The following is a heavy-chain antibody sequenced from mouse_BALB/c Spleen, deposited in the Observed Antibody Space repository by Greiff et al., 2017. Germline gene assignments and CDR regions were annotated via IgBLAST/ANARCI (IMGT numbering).Heavy chain of an antibody. V-gene: IGHV5-17*02. CDR2: ISSGSSTI. Sequence: EVQLVESGGGLVQPGGSRKLSCAASGFTFSSFGMHWVRQAPEKGLEWVAYISSGSSTIYYADTVKGRFTISRDNPKNTLFLQMTSLRSEDTAMYYCARWGDGGAWFAYRGQGTLVTVSA. CDR3: ARWGDGGAWFAY. CDR1: GFTFSSFG. D-gene: IGHD3-3*01. J-gene: IGHJ3*01.